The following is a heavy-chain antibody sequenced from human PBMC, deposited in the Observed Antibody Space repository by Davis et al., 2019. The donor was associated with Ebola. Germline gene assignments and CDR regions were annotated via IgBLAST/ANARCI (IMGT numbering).Heavy chain of an antibody. D-gene: IGHD4-17*01. J-gene: IGHJ6*02. V-gene: IGHV3-73*01. CDR1: GFTFSGSA. CDR2: IRSKANSYAT. Sequence: GESLKISCAASGFTFSGSAMHWVRQASGKGLEWVGRIRSKANSYATAYAASVKGRFTISRDDSKNTAFLQMNSLKTEDTAVYYCTTVDYANYYYGMDVWGQGTTVTVSS. CDR3: TTVDYANYYYGMDV.